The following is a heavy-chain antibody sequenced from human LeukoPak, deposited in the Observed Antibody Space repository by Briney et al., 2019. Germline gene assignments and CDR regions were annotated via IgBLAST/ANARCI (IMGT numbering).Heavy chain of an antibody. J-gene: IGHJ6*02. V-gene: IGHV3-30*04. CDR3: ARDRKGALNYGMDV. CDR1: GFTFSSYA. Sequence: GRSLRLSCAASGFTFSSYAMHWVRHAPGKGLEWVAVISYDGSNKYYADSVKGRFTISRDNSKNTLYLQMNSLRAEDTAVYYCARDRKGALNYGMDVWGQGTTVTVSS. CDR2: ISYDGSNK.